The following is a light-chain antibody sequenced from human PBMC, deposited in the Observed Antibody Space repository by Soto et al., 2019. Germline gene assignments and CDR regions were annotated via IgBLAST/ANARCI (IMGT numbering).Light chain of an antibody. CDR1: QNIYSN. CDR3: LQYHNLWA. CDR2: RAS. V-gene: IGKV3-15*01. Sequence: IVMTQSPATLSVSPGERATLSCRASQNIYSNIAWYQQRPGQAPRLLIYRASTRATGVPARFSGSGSGTELTLTISSLPYEDFTVYSCLQYHNLWAFGQGTKVEIK. J-gene: IGKJ1*01.